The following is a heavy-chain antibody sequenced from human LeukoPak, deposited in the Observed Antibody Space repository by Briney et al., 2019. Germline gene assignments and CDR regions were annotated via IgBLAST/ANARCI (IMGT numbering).Heavy chain of an antibody. V-gene: IGHV3-9*01. D-gene: IGHD3-16*01. CDR1: GITFDDYA. Sequence: GRSLRLSCAASGITFDDYAMHWARQAPGKGLEWVSGSSWNSGNIDHADSVKGRFTISRDNAKNSLYLQMNSLRAEDTALYYCAKDIRRSGLLGGAFDIWGQGTMVTVSS. CDR3: AKDIRRSGLLGGAFDI. CDR2: SSWNSGNI. J-gene: IGHJ3*02.